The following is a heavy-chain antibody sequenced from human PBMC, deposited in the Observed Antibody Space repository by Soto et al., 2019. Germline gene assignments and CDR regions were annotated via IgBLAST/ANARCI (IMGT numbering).Heavy chain of an antibody. CDR3: AVWRGEYTDSRTNFVPPVDY. J-gene: IGHJ4*02. V-gene: IGHV1-3*01. D-gene: IGHD3-16*01. CDR1: GYTFANYA. CDR2: IIAGNGNT. Sequence: QVPLVQSGAEVRKPGASVKLSCKASGYTFANYAVLWVRQTPGQRLEWMGMIIAGNGNTKYSQRFQGRVTITRDTSASATYMELSGLTSEDTALYYCAVWRGEYTDSRTNFVPPVDYWGQGTLVTVSS.